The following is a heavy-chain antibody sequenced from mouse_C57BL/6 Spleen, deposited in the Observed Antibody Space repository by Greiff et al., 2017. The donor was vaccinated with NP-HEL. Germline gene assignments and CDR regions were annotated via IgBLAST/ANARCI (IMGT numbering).Heavy chain of an antibody. CDR2: ISSGSSTI. CDR3: ARGSYGSSLYAMDY. V-gene: IGHV5-17*01. Sequence: EVRLVESGGGLVKPGGSLKLSCAASGFTFSDYGMHWVRQAPEKGLEWVAYISSGSSTIYYADTVKGRFTISRDNAKNTLFLQMTSLRSEDTAMYYCARGSYGSSLYAMDYWGQGTSVTVSS. D-gene: IGHD1-1*01. CDR1: GFTFSDYG. J-gene: IGHJ4*01.